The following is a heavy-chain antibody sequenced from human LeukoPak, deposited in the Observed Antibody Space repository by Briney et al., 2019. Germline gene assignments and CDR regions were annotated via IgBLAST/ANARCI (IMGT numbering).Heavy chain of an antibody. D-gene: IGHD5-18*01. CDR1: GGSFSGYY. V-gene: IGHV4-34*01. CDR3: ARHGGFGYTLNY. Sequence: SETLSLTCAVYGGSFSGYYWSWIRQPPGKGLEWIGEINHSGSTNYNPSLKSRVTISVDTSKNQFSLKLSSVTAADTAVYYCARHGGFGYTLNYWGQGTLVTVSS. CDR2: INHSGST. J-gene: IGHJ4*02.